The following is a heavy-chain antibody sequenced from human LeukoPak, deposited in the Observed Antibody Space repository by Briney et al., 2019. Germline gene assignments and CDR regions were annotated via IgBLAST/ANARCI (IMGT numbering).Heavy chain of an antibody. CDR2: ISWDGGST. J-gene: IGHJ4*02. CDR1: GFTFDDYT. V-gene: IGHV3-43*01. D-gene: IGHD4-17*01. Sequence: GGSLRLSCAASGFTFDDYTMHWVRQAPGKGLEWVSLISWDGGSTYYADSVKGRFTISRDNSKNTLYLQMNSLRAEDTAVYYCAKEPGLRYFDYWGQGTLVTVSS. CDR3: AKEPGLRYFDY.